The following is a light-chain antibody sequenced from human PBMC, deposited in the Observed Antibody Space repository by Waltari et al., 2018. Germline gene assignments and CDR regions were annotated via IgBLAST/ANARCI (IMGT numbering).Light chain of an antibody. Sequence: QSALTQPASVSGSPGQSITIPCTGTRSDVGGYDYVSWYQQHPGKAPKLILYDVSNRPLEVSHRFSGSKSGNTASLTISGLQADDEAEYYCGSYTSSTTLAFGTGTKVTVL. CDR2: DVS. CDR1: RSDVGGYDY. CDR3: GSYTSSTTLA. J-gene: IGLJ1*01. V-gene: IGLV2-14*03.